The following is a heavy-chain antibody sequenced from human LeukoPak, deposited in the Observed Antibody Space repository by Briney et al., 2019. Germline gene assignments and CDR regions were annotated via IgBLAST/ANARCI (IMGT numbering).Heavy chain of an antibody. CDR3: ARVADYGDYDNFDY. V-gene: IGHV3-11*04. CDR1: GFTFSDYY. D-gene: IGHD4-17*01. CDR2: ISSSGSTI. Sequence: GGSLRLSCAASGFTFSDYYMSWIRQAPGKGLEWVSYISSSGSTIYYADSVKGRFTISRDNAKNSLYLQMNSLRAEDTAVYYCARVADYGDYDNFDYWGQGTLVTVSS. J-gene: IGHJ4*02.